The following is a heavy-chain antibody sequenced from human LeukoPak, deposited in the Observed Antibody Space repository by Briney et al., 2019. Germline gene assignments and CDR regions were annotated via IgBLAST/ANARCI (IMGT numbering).Heavy chain of an antibody. CDR1: GFTFSSYA. CDR3: AKVEGRFGELSDFDY. J-gene: IGHJ4*02. CDR2: ISGSGGST. D-gene: IGHD3-10*01. V-gene: IGHV3-23*01. Sequence: GGSLRLSCAASGFTFSSYAMSWVRQAPGKGLEWVSAISGSGGSTYYADSVKGRFTISRDNSKNTLYLQMNSLRAEDTAVYYCAKVEGRFGELSDFDYWGQGTLVTVSS.